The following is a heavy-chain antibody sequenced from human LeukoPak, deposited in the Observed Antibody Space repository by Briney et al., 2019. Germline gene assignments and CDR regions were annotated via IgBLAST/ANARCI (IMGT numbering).Heavy chain of an antibody. CDR2: ISGSSGTI. J-gene: IGHJ3*02. CDR3: AREGHCSTTSCALDAIEI. Sequence: QSGGSLRLSCATSGFTFSSYSMNWVRQAPGKGLEWVSYISGSSGTIYYADSVKGRFTISRDNAKNSLSLQMNSLRAEDTAVYYCAREGHCSTTSCALDAIEIWGQGTLVAVSS. CDR1: GFTFSSYS. V-gene: IGHV3-48*01. D-gene: IGHD2-2*01.